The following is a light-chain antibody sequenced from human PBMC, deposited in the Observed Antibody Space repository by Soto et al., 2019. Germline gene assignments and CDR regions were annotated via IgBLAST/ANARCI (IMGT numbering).Light chain of an antibody. Sequence: SVSPCGRVIVSCLASQNIMNQLVWYQQEPGQAARLLIYVASTRATGFPARFSGSGSGTEFTLTISRLQAEDFTVYCCQHAKCSTLRFGGGTKVAIK. V-gene: IGKV3-15*01. CDR3: QHAKCSTLR. J-gene: IGKJ4*01. CDR1: QNIMNQ. CDR2: VAS.